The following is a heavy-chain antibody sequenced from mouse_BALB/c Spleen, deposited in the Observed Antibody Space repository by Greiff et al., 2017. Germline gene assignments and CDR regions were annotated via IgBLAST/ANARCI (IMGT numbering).Heavy chain of an antibody. J-gene: IGHJ4*01. CDR3: ARNYGSSYDYAMDY. D-gene: IGHD1-1*01. Sequence: VQVVESGAELVRPGSSVKISCKASGYAFSSYWMNWVKQRPGQGLEWIGQIYPGDGDTNYNGKFKGKATLTADKSSSTAYMQLSSLTSEDSAVYFCARNYGSSYDYAMDYWGQGTSVTVSS. CDR2: IYPGDGDT. V-gene: IGHV1-80*01. CDR1: GYAFSSYW.